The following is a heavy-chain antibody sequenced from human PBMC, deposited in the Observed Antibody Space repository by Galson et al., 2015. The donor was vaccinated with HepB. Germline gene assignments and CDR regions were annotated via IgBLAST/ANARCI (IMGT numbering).Heavy chain of an antibody. CDR3: ARETYYDFWSRLKGVWDTYYIDV. CDR2: IWYDGSNK. CDR1: GFTFSSYG. Sequence: SLRLSCAASGFTFSSYGMHWVRQAPGKGLEWVAVIWYDGSNKYYADSVKGRFTISRDNSKNTLYLQMNSLRAEDTAVYYCARETYYDFWSRLKGVWDTYYIDVWGKGTTVTVSS. D-gene: IGHD3-3*01. V-gene: IGHV3-33*01. J-gene: IGHJ6*03.